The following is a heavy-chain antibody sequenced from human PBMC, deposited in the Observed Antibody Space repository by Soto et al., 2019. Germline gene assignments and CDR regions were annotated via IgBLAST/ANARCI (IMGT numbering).Heavy chain of an antibody. CDR1: GGSISSGGFS. Sequence: TLSLTCAVSGGSISSGGFSLGWVRQPPGEGLEWIGYIYHSGSTYYNPSLKSRVTISVDRSKNQFSLKLSSVTAADTAVYYCARDLWGYCGADCYPLDVWGQGTTVTVSS. V-gene: IGHV4-30-2*01. D-gene: IGHD2-21*02. CDR2: IYHSGST. J-gene: IGHJ6*02. CDR3: ARDLWGYCGADCYPLDV.